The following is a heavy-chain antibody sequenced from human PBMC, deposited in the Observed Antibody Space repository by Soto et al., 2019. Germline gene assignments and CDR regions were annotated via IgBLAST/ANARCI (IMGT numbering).Heavy chain of an antibody. CDR3: ARVITIFGVVTTFDY. Sequence: SETLSLTCAVYGGSFSGYYWSWIRQPPGKGLEWIGEINHSGSTNYNPSLKSRVTISVDTSKNQFSLKLSSVTAADTAVYYCARVITIFGVVTTFDYWGQGTLVTVSS. CDR2: INHSGST. D-gene: IGHD3-3*01. V-gene: IGHV4-34*01. CDR1: GGSFSGYY. J-gene: IGHJ4*02.